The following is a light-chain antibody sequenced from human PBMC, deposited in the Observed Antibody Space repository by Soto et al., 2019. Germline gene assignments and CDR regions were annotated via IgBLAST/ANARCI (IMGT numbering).Light chain of an antibody. J-gene: IGKJ1*01. CDR1: QGISSY. CDR3: QQLNNFPRT. CDR2: GAS. Sequence: DIQLTQSPSFLSASVGDRVTITCRASQGISSYLAWYQQRPGKAPKLLMYGASTLQSGVPSRFSGSASGTTFTLTLINLQHEDFATYSCQQLNNFPRTFGQGTKVE. V-gene: IGKV1-9*01.